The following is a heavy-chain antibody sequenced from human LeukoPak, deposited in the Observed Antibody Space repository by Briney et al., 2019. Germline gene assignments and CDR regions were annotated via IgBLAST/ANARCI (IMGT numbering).Heavy chain of an antibody. CDR1: GFTVSSNY. CDR2: IYSGGST. D-gene: IGHD1-1*01. CDR3: ARDAGWDYGMDV. V-gene: IGHV3-53*01. Sequence: GGSPRLSCAASGFTVSSNYMSWVRQAPGKGLEWVSVIYSGGSTYYADSVKGRFTISRDNSKNTLYLQMNSLRAEDTAVYYCARDAGWDYGMDVWGQGTTVTVSS. J-gene: IGHJ6*02.